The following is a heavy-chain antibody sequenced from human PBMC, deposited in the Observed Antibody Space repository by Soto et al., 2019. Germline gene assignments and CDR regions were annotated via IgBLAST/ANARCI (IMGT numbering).Heavy chain of an antibody. V-gene: IGHV1-18*04. CDR3: ARGGGTILAPLP. J-gene: IGHJ5*02. CDR1: GYTFTTYP. D-gene: IGHD3-3*01. Sequence: ASVKVSCKASGYTFTTYPITWVRQAPGHGLEWMGWISTYNGNTNYAQGLQGRVTLSRDTSISTAYMELSGLRSDDTAVYYCARGGGTILAPLPWGQGTLVTVSS. CDR2: ISTYNGNT.